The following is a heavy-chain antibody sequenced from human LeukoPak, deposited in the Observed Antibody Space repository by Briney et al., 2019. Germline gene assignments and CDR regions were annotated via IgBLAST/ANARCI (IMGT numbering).Heavy chain of an antibody. V-gene: IGHV4-38-2*01. Sequence: SETLSLTCAVSGYSISSGYYWGWIRQPPGKGLEWIGSIYHSGSTYYNPSLKSRVTISVDTSKNQFSLKLSSVTAADTAVYYCARHGTGDYDSSGYIIEAFDIWGQGTMVTVSS. CDR1: GYSISSGYY. CDR2: IYHSGST. J-gene: IGHJ3*02. D-gene: IGHD3-22*01. CDR3: ARHGTGDYDSSGYIIEAFDI.